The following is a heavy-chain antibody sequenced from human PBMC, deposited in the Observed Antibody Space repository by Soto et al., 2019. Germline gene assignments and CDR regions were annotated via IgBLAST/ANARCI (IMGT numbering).Heavy chain of an antibody. CDR1: GGSFSGYY. Sequence: LSLTCAVYGGSFSGYYWSWIRQPPGKGLEWIGEINHSGSTNYNPSLKSRVTISVDTSKNQFSLKLSSVTAADTAVYYCARVGYSGSGDRALNWFDPWGQGTLVTVSS. CDR3: ARVGYSGSGDRALNWFDP. D-gene: IGHD5-12*01. CDR2: INHSGST. V-gene: IGHV4-34*01. J-gene: IGHJ5*02.